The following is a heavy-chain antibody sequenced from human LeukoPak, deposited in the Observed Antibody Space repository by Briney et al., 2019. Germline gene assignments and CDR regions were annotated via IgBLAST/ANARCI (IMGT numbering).Heavy chain of an antibody. D-gene: IGHD5-24*01. J-gene: IGHJ4*02. CDR3: ARVEMATSGLDY. CDR1: GCSFTGYW. CDR2: IYPGDSDT. V-gene: IGHV5-51*01. Sequence: GESLKISFKGSGCSFTGYWIGLVRPMPGKGLEWVGIIYPGDSDTRYSPSFQGQVTLSADKSICTAYLQWSSLKASDTAMYYCARVEMATSGLDYWGQGTLVTVSS.